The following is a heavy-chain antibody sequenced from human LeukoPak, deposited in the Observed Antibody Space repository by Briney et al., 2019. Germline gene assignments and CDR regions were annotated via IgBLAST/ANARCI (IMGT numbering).Heavy chain of an antibody. J-gene: IGHJ6*02. V-gene: IGHV3-7*03. CDR2: INHNGNVN. CDR3: ARGGGLDV. D-gene: IGHD3-16*01. Sequence: PGGSLRLSCAASGFTFSSYWMNWARQAPGKGLEWVASINHNGNVNYCVDSVKGRLTISRDNAKNSLYLQMSNLRAEDTAVYFCARGGGLDVWGQGATVTVSS. CDR1: GFTFSSYW.